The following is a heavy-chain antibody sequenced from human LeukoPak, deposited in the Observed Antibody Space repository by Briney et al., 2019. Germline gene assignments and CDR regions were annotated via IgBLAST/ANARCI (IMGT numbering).Heavy chain of an antibody. CDR2: ISSSSSTI. CDR1: GFTFSSYS. J-gene: IGHJ4*02. Sequence: GGSLRLSCAASGFTFSSYSMNWVRQAPGKGLEWVSYISSSSSTIYYADSVKGRFTISRDNAKNSLYLQMNSLRAEDTAVYYCARGPHYYDSSGTPPNWGQGTLVTVSS. V-gene: IGHV3-48*01. CDR3: ARGPHYYDSSGTPPN. D-gene: IGHD3-22*01.